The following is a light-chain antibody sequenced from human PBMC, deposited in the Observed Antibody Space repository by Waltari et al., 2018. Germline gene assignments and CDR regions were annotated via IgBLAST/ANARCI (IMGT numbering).Light chain of an antibody. Sequence: DIVMTQSPDSLAVSLGERATINCRSSQSVLYRSNNKKYLAWYQQKPGQPPKLLIYWASTRESGVPDRFSGSGSGTDFTLTISSLQAEDVAVYYCQKCYSLPATFGPGTRVEIK. CDR3: QKCYSLPAT. CDR2: WAS. J-gene: IGKJ3*01. V-gene: IGKV4-1*01. CDR1: QSVLYRSNNKKY.